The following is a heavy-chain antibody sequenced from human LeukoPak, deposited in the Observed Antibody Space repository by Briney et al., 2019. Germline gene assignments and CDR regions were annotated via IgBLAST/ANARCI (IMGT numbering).Heavy chain of an antibody. CDR3: ARHGATAIDY. CDR2: IYTSGST. J-gene: IGHJ4*02. Sequence: SETLSLTCTVSGGSISSYCWSWIRQPPGKGLEWIGYIYTSGSTNYNPSLKSRVTISVDTSKNQFSLKLSSVTAADTAVYYCARHGATAIDYWGQGTLVTVSS. D-gene: IGHD1-26*01. V-gene: IGHV4-4*09. CDR1: GGSISSYC.